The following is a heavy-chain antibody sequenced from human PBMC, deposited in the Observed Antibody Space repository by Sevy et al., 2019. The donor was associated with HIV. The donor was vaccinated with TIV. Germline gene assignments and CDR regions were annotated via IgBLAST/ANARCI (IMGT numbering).Heavy chain of an antibody. V-gene: IGHV3-7*01. J-gene: IGHJ4*03. CDR2: LNNDGTGK. CDR3: ATHAWRSLVN. CDR1: GFTFSTYG. Sequence: GGSLRLSCTASGFTFSTYGMSWVRQVPGKGLEWVANLNNDGTGKTHVDAVRGRFPISRDNAKKSLYWQMNSVRVEDTGIYYCATHAWRSLVNWGRGTMVTVSS. D-gene: IGHD6-6*01.